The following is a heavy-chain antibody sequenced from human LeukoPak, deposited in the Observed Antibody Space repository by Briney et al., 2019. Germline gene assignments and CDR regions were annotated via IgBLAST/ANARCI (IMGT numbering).Heavy chain of an antibody. CDR3: ARPRMAAAAAMDV. J-gene: IGHJ6*02. CDR1: GFTVSTNY. CDR2: IDTAGGT. V-gene: IGHV3-53*01. D-gene: IGHD6-13*01. Sequence: GGSLRLSCAASGFTVSTNYMSWVRQAPGKGLEWVSVIDTAGGTHYADSVKGRFTISRDNSKNTLYLQMNSLRVEDTAVYYRARPRMAAAAAMDVWGQGTTVTVSS.